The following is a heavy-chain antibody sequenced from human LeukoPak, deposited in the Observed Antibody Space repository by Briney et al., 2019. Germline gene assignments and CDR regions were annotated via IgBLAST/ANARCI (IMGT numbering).Heavy chain of an antibody. Sequence: PGGSLRLSCTASGFTFGDYAMSWVRQAPGKGLEWVGFIRSKAYGGTTEYAASVKGRFTISRDDSKSIAYLHMNSLKTEDTAVYYCTSSGMTTVVTSDYWGQGTLVTVSS. D-gene: IGHD4-23*01. CDR3: TSSGMTTVVTSDY. CDR2: IRSKAYGGTT. CDR1: GFTFGDYA. V-gene: IGHV3-49*04. J-gene: IGHJ4*02.